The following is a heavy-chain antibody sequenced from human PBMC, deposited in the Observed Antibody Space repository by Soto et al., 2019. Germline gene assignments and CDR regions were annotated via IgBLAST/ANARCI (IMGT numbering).Heavy chain of an antibody. CDR2: NYHSGTT. CDR1: GVTISTYY. CDR3: VREAYIGYGKEIDH. Sequence: SETLSLTCAVSGVTISTYYWSWIRQPPGKGLEWIGYNYHSGTTNYNHSLKSRVTISVDTSKNQFSLRLTSVTAADTDIYYCVREAYIGYGKEIDHWGQGIMVTVYS. V-gene: IGHV4-59*01. J-gene: IGHJ4*02. D-gene: IGHD5-18*01.